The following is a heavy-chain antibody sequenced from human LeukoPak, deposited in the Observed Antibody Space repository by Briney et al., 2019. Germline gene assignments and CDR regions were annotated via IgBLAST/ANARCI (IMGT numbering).Heavy chain of an antibody. J-gene: IGHJ4*02. CDR3: AKAKRVGHFDY. D-gene: IGHD1-26*01. V-gene: IGHV3-48*01. Sequence: GGSLRLSCAASGFTFSSYSINWVRQAPGKGLEWVSYVSSSSGSIYYADSVKGRFTISRDNAKNTLYLQMNSLRAEDTAVYYCAKAKRVGHFDYWGQGTLVTVSS. CDR2: VSSSSGSI. CDR1: GFTFSSYS.